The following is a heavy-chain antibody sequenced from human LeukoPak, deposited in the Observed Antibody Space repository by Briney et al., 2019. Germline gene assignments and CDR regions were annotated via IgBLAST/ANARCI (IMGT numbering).Heavy chain of an antibody. CDR1: GFTFGSYG. Sequence: GGSLRLSCAASGFTFGSYGMHWVRQAPGKGLEWVSSISSSSSYIYYADSVKGRFTISRDNAKNSLYLQMNSLRAEDTAVYYCARDRDGYNGIPGYFDYWGQGTLVTVSS. D-gene: IGHD5-24*01. CDR3: ARDRDGYNGIPGYFDY. CDR2: ISSSSSYI. J-gene: IGHJ4*02. V-gene: IGHV3-21*01.